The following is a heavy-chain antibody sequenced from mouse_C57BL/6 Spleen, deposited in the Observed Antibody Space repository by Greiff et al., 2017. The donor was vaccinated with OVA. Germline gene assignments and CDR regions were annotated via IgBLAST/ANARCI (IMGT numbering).Heavy chain of an antibody. CDR1: GFTFSDYG. V-gene: IGHV5-17*01. CDR2: ISSGSSTI. CDR3: ARTGYYGSSYPYYAMDY. Sequence: EVQVVESGGGLVKPGGSLKLSCAASGFTFSDYGMHWVRQAPEKGLEWVAYISSGSSTIYYADTVKGRFTISRDNAKNTLFLQMTSLRSEDTAMYYCARTGYYGSSYPYYAMDYWGQGTSVTVSS. J-gene: IGHJ4*01. D-gene: IGHD1-1*01.